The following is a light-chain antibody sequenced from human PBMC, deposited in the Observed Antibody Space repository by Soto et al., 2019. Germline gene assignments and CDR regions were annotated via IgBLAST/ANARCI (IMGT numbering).Light chain of an antibody. CDR1: QTIRSNY. CDR2: GAS. V-gene: IGKV3-20*01. CDR3: QQYGSSPWT. Sequence: ETVLTQSPGTLSLSPGESATLSCRASQTIRSNYLAWYRQTPGQAPRLGIYGASNRATGIADRCSGSGSGTDFTLIISRLEPEDFALYYCQQYGSSPWTFGQGTKVEIK. J-gene: IGKJ1*01.